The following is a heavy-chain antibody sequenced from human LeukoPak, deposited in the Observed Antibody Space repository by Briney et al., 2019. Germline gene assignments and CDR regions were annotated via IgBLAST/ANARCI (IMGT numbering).Heavy chain of an antibody. Sequence: GGSLRLSCAASGFTFSSYEMNWVRQAPGKGLEWVSYISSSGSTIYYADSVKGRFTISRDNAKNSLYLQMNSLRAEDTAVYYCARESYWGSSAKGFDYWGQGTLVTVSS. CDR2: ISSSGSTI. CDR3: ARESYWGSSAKGFDY. CDR1: GFTFSSYE. D-gene: IGHD7-27*01. J-gene: IGHJ4*02. V-gene: IGHV3-48*03.